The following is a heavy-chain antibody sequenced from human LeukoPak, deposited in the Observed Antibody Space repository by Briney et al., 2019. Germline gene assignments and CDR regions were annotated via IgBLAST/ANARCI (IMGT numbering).Heavy chain of an antibody. Sequence: ASVKVSCKASGYTFTSYGISWVRQDPGQGLEWMGWISAYNGNTNYAQKLQGRVTMTTDTSTSTAYMELRSLRSDDTAVYYCARGPADSELMFFDIWGQGTMVTVSS. CDR1: GYTFTSYG. V-gene: IGHV1-18*01. D-gene: IGHD1-26*01. CDR2: ISAYNGNT. CDR3: ARGPADSELMFFDI. J-gene: IGHJ3*02.